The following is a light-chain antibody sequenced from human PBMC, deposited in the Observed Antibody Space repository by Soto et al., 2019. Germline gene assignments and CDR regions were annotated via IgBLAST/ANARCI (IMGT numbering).Light chain of an antibody. V-gene: IGKV3-15*01. Sequence: AMWLSPGPLIVAPGKSATLACRASQTVGSNLAWYQQKPGQAPRLLMYGASIRATAIPARFSGSRPWTAYALGMRSRHSGGTAVQIYEPYYSGAGRTFGVGTKVDIK. J-gene: IGKJ4*01. CDR3: EPYYSGAGRT. CDR2: GAS. CDR1: QTVGSN.